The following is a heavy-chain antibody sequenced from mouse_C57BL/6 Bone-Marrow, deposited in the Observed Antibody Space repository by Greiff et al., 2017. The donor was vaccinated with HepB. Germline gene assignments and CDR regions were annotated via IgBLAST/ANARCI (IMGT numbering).Heavy chain of an antibody. CDR2: IDPETGGT. V-gene: IGHV1-15*01. Sequence: QVQLKESGAELVRPGASVTLSCKASGYTFTDYEMHWVKQTPVHGLEWIGAIDPETGGTAYNQKFKGKAILTADKSSSTAYMELRSLTSEDSAVDYGTYGNYSWFAYWGQGTLVTVSA. J-gene: IGHJ3*01. CDR3: TYGNYSWFAY. CDR1: GYTFTDYE. D-gene: IGHD2-1*01.